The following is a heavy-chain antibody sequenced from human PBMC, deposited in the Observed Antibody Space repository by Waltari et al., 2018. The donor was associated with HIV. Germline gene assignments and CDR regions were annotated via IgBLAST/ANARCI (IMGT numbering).Heavy chain of an antibody. CDR1: GGSISNYY. CDR3: ARVDRYTSSGLDY. V-gene: IGHV4-59*01. CDR2: IYYSGST. Sequence: QVQLQESGPGLVKPSETLSLICTVSGGSISNYYWTWIRQPQGKGLEWIGDIYYSGSTNYNPSLKSRVTISVDTSKNQFSLKVRSVTAADTAIYYCARVDRYTSSGLDYWGQGTLVNVSS. D-gene: IGHD6-13*01. J-gene: IGHJ4*02.